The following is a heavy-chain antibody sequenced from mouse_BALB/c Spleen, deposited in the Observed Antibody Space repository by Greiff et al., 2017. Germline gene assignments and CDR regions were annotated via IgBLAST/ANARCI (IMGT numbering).Heavy chain of an antibody. CDR1: GFTFNTYA. V-gene: IGHV10-1*02. Sequence: EAGGGLVQPKGSLKLSCAASGFTFNTYAMNWVRQAPGKGLEWVARIRSKSNNYATYYADSVKDRFTISRDDSQSMLYLQMNNLKTEDTAMYYCVRQGDYGWMDYWGQGTSVTVSS. D-gene: IGHD2-4*01. CDR3: VRQGDYGWMDY. J-gene: IGHJ4*01. CDR2: IRSKSNNYAT.